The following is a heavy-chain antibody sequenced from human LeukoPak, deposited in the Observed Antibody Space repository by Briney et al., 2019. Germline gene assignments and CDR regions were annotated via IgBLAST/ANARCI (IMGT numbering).Heavy chain of an antibody. D-gene: IGHD3-22*01. CDR3: AKDRRGVVITPKYFDY. CDR2: ISSSGSTI. CDR1: GFTFSSYE. Sequence: PGGSLRLPCAASGFTFSSYEMNWVRQAPGKGLEWVSYISSSGSTIYYADSVKGRFTISRDNAKNSLYLQMNSLRAEDTAVYYCAKDRRGVVITPKYFDYWGQGTLVTVSS. V-gene: IGHV3-48*03. J-gene: IGHJ4*02.